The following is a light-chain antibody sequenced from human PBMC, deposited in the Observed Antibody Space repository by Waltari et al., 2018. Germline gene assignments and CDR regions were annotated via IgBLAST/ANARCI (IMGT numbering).Light chain of an antibody. Sequence: QSVLTQPPSVSGAPGQRVTISCTGSSSNIGSRYDVHWYQQLPGTAPKILIYDNNIRPSGVPDRFSGSKSGTSASLAITGLQAEDEADYYCQSYDSSLTGSRVFGGGTKLTVL. CDR1: SSNIGSRYD. V-gene: IGLV1-40*01. CDR2: DNN. CDR3: QSYDSSLTGSRV. J-gene: IGLJ2*01.